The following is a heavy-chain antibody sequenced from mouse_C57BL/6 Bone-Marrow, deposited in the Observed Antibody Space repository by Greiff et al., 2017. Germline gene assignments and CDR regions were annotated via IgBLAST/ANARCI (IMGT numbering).Heavy chain of an antibody. Sequence: VQLQQSGAELVKPGASVKISCKASGYAFSSYWMNWVKQRSGKGLEWIGQIYPGDGDTNYNGKFKGKATLTADKSSSTAYMQLSSLTSEDSAVYFCARWGYGSSYWYFDVWGTGTTVTVSS. D-gene: IGHD1-1*01. CDR2: IYPGDGDT. J-gene: IGHJ1*03. V-gene: IGHV1-80*01. CDR1: GYAFSSYW. CDR3: ARWGYGSSYWYFDV.